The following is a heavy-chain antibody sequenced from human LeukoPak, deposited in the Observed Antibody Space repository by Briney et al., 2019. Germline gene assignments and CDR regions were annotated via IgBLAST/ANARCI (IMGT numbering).Heavy chain of an antibody. J-gene: IGHJ4*02. CDR2: ISYDGSNK. V-gene: IGHV3-30*03. D-gene: IGHD5-12*01. CDR3: ASGEKYSGATTPFDY. CDR1: GFTFSSYG. Sequence: PGGSLRLSCAASGFTFSSYGMHWVRQAPGKGLEWVAVISYDGSNKYYADSVKGRFTISRDNSKNTLYLQMNSLRAEDTAVYYCASGEKYSGATTPFDYWGQGTLVTVSS.